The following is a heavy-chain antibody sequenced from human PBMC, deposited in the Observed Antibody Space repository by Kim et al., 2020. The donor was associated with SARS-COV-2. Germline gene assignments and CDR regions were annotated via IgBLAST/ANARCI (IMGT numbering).Heavy chain of an antibody. CDR1: GGTFSSYA. J-gene: IGHJ6*03. D-gene: IGHD2-2*01. CDR3: ARVLEEIHKYQLLSHYMDV. CDR2: IIPILGIA. V-gene: IGHV1-69*04. Sequence: SVKVSCKASGGTFSSYAISWVRQAPGQGLEWMGRIIPILGIANYAQKFQGRVTITADKSTSTAYMELSSLRSEDTAVYYCARVLEEIHKYQLLSHYMDVWGKGTTVTVSS.